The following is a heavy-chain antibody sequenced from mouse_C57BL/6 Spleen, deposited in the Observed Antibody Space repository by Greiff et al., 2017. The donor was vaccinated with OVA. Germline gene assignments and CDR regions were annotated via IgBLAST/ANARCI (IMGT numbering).Heavy chain of an antibody. D-gene: IGHD2-1*01. V-gene: IGHV1-50*01. CDR1: GYTFTSYW. CDR2: IDPSASYT. Sequence: QVQLQQPGAELVKPGASVKLSCKASGYTFTSYWMQWVKQRPGQGLEWIGEIDPSASYTNYNQKFKGKATLTVDTSSSTAYMQLSSLTSEDSAVYYCARGNHYFDYWGQGTTLTVSS. J-gene: IGHJ2*01. CDR3: ARGNHYFDY.